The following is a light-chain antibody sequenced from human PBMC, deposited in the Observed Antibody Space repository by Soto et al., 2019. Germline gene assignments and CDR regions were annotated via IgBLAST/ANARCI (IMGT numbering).Light chain of an antibody. J-gene: IGLJ2*01. CDR2: DNN. CDR3: GTWDSSLSDVV. V-gene: IGLV1-51*01. CDR1: NYNIGNNH. Sequence: QSVLTQPPSVSAAPGQKVTISCSGNNYNIGNNHISWCQQLPGTAPKLLIYDNNKRPSGIPDRFSGSKSGTSVTLAITGLHTGDEADYYCGTWDSSLSDVVFGGGTKVTVL.